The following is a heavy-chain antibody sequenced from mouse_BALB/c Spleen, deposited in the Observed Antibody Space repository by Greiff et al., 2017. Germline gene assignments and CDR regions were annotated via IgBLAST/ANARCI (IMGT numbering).Heavy chain of an antibody. CDR3: TRSTTVITTDY. D-gene: IGHD2-4*01. CDR1: GYTFTSYW. V-gene: IGHV1S127*01. J-gene: IGHJ2*01. Sequence: QVQLQQPGAELVKPGASVKMSCKASGYTFTSYWMHWVKQRPGQGLEWIGVIDPSDSYTSYNQKFKGKATLTVDTSSSTAYMQLSSLTSEDSAVYYCTRSTTVITTDYWGQGTTLTVSS. CDR2: IDPSDSYT.